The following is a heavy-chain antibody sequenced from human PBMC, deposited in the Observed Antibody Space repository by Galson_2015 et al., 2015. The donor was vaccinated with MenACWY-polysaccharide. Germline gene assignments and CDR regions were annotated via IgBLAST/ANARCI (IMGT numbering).Heavy chain of an antibody. CDR1: GFTLSSYG. CDR2: ITYDGSDQ. J-gene: IGHJ4*02. D-gene: IGHD6-19*01. V-gene: IGHV3-30*02. CDR3: AKREARNSGPFDL. Sequence: SLRLSCAESGFTLSSYGMHWVRQAPGKGLEWVTYITYDGSDQNYARSVKGRFTISRDNSKSMLYLQMDSLRAEDTAVYHCAKREARNSGPFDLWGQGALVTVSS.